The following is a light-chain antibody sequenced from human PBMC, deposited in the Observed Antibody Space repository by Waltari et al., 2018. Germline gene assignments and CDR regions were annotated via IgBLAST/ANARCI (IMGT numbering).Light chain of an antibody. CDR3: QQYFTTPLT. CDR2: VAS. V-gene: IGKV1-39*01. J-gene: IGKJ4*01. Sequence: IRMTQSPSSLSASVGDRVTITCRASQNINSYLNWYQQKPGKAPKLLIYVASSLQSGVPSRFSGSGSGTDFSLTISGVQAEDVAVYYCQQYFTTPLTFGGGTKVEIK. CDR1: QNINSY.